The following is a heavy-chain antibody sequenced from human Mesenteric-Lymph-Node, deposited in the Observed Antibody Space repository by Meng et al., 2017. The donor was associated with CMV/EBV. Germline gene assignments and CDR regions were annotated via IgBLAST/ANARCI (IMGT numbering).Heavy chain of an antibody. Sequence: GGSLRLSCAASGFTFSSYAMHWVRQAPGKGLEWVAVISYDGSNKYYADSVKGRFTISRDNSKNTLYLQMNSLRAEDTAVYYCARGGIVVVPAAIGVGVRYEYYYYGMDVWGQGTTVTVSS. V-gene: IGHV3-30*04. J-gene: IGHJ6*02. CDR2: ISYDGSNK. D-gene: IGHD2-2*01. CDR1: GFTFSSYA. CDR3: ARGGIVVVPAAIGVGVRYEYYYYGMDV.